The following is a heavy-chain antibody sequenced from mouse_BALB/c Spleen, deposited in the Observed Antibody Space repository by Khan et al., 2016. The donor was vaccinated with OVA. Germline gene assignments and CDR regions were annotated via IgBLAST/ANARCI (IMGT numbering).Heavy chain of an antibody. Sequence: QVQLQQSGADLMKPGASVKISCKAIGYTFSSYWIEWVKQRPGHGLEWIGDILPGSLSINYNEKLKGKATFTADTSSSTAYMQLSSLTSEDSAVYHCARGGYGWFAYWGQGTLVTVSA. CDR2: ILPGSLSI. J-gene: IGHJ3*01. D-gene: IGHD2-2*01. CDR3: ARGGYGWFAY. V-gene: IGHV1-9*01. CDR1: GYTFSSYW.